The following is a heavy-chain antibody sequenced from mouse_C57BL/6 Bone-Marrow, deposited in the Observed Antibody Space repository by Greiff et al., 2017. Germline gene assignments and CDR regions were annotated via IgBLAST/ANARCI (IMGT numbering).Heavy chain of an antibody. CDR1: GYAFSSSW. V-gene: IGHV1-82*01. CDR2: IYPGDGDT. D-gene: IGHD1-1*01. CDR3: ARAPIYYYGSRYFEV. J-gene: IGHJ1*03. Sequence: QVQLQQSGPELVKPGASVKISCKASGYAFSSSWMNWVKQRPGKGLEWIGRIYPGDGDTNYNGKFKGKATLTADKSSSTAYMQLSSLTSEDSAVYFCARAPIYYYGSRYFEVWGTETTVTVSS.